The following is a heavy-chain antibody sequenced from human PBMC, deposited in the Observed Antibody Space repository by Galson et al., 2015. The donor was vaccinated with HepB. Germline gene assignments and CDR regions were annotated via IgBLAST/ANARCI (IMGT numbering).Heavy chain of an antibody. D-gene: IGHD2-8*02. CDR2: ISDSGYNT. J-gene: IGHJ4*02. CDR1: GFTFRSFG. CDR3: APRPYGGAGVVTALDY. Sequence: SLRLSCAVSGFTFRSFGIYWVRQAPGQGLEFVSGISDSGYNTYYADFVKGRFTISRDNSKNMLYLQMNSLRAEDTAVYYCAPRPYGGAGVVTALDYWGQGTLVTVSS. V-gene: IGHV3-23*01.